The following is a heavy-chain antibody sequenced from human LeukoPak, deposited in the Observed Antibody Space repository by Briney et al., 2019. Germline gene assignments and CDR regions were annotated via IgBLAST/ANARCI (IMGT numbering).Heavy chain of an antibody. D-gene: IGHD6-6*01. J-gene: IGHJ6*03. CDR2: IYYSGAT. CDR1: GGSIRSSSYY. Sequence: SETLSLTCTVSGGSIRSSSYYWGWIRQPPGKGLEWLGTIYYSGATYYNPSLKSRVTISVDTSKNQFSLKLSSVTAADTAVYYCARRPYSSSSGLATYMDVWGKGTTVTVSS. CDR3: ARRPYSSSSGLATYMDV. V-gene: IGHV4-39*01.